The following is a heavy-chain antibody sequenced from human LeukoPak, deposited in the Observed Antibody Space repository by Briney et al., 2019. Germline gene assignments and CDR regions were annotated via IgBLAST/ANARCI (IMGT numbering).Heavy chain of an antibody. CDR1: RFTLDEYV. CDR2: ISWNSGSI. D-gene: IGHD4-17*01. Sequence: PGRALRLSRAASRFTLDEYVMHWVRQAPGKGLEWVSGISWNSGSIGYADSVKGRFTISRDNAKNYLYMQMNSLRAEDTALYYCAKAMHGDYGDCYFDLWGRGTLVTVSS. J-gene: IGHJ2*01. V-gene: IGHV3-9*01. CDR3: AKAMHGDYGDCYFDL.